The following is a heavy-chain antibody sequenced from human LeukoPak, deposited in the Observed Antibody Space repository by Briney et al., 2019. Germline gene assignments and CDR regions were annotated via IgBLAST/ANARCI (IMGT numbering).Heavy chain of an antibody. D-gene: IGHD3-10*01. CDR3: ARAPPYYYGSGSYPDY. CDR2: ISSSGSTI. V-gene: IGHV3-48*04. Sequence: GGSLRLSCAASGFTLSSYSMNWVRQAPGKGLEWVSYISSSGSTIYYADSVKGRFTISRDNAKNSLYLQMNSLRAEDTAVYYCARAPPYYYGSGSYPDYWGQGTLVTVSS. J-gene: IGHJ4*02. CDR1: GFTLSSYS.